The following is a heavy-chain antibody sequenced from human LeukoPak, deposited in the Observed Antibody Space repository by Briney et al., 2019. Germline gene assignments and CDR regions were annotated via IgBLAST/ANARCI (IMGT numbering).Heavy chain of an antibody. CDR2: ISAYNGNT. CDR1: GYTSTSYG. V-gene: IGHV1-18*01. Sequence: GASVKVSCKASGYTSTSYGISWVRQAPGQGLEWMGWISAYNGNTNYAQELQGRVTMTTNTSTSTAYMELRSLRSDDTAVYYCARGGIYEQWLVKLDYWGQGTLVTVSS. J-gene: IGHJ4*02. D-gene: IGHD6-19*01. CDR3: ARGGIYEQWLVKLDY.